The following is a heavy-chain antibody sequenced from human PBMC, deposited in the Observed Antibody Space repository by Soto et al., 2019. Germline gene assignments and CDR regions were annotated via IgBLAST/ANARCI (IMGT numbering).Heavy chain of an antibody. D-gene: IGHD2-2*01. CDR2: MNPNSGNT. Sequence: ASVKVSCKASGYTFTSYDINWVRQATGQGLEWMGWMNPNSGNTGYAQKFQGRVTMTRNTSISTAYMELSSLRSEDTAVYYCAKLVPIVVVPAAMRGAFDIWGQGTMVTVSS. CDR3: AKLVPIVVVPAAMRGAFDI. J-gene: IGHJ3*02. CDR1: GYTFTSYD. V-gene: IGHV1-8*01.